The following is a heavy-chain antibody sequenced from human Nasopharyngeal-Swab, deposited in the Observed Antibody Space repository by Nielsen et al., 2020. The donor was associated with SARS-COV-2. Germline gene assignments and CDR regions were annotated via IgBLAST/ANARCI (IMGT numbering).Heavy chain of an antibody. J-gene: IGHJ6*02. V-gene: IGHV3-23*01. CDR3: AKDRDSGDDSEEYYYYYGMDV. CDR2: ISGGSDST. CDR1: GLTVSSNY. D-gene: IGHD5-12*01. Sequence: GESLKISCAASGLTVSSNYMSWVRQAPGKGLEWVSVISGGSDSTYYTDSVRGRFTISRDNSKNTLNLQMNNLRAEDTAIYYCAKDRDSGDDSEEYYYYYGMDVWGQGAPVTVSS.